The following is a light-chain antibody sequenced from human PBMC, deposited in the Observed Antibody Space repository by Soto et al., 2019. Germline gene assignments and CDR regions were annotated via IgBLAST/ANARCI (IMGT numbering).Light chain of an antibody. Sequence: ETVLTQSPGTVSLSPGESATLSCRASQSIGKSYLAWFQHKPGQAPRLLIYGASTRATGIPDRFRGSGSGTDFTLTVSRLESEEFAVYYGQQYAESPLTFGGGTKVEIK. CDR2: GAS. CDR1: QSIGKSY. CDR3: QQYAESPLT. V-gene: IGKV3-20*01. J-gene: IGKJ4*01.